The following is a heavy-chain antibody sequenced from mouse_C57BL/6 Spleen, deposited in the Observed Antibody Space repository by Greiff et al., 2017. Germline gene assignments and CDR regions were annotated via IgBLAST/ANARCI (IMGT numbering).Heavy chain of an antibody. V-gene: IGHV2-2*01. CDR3: AIGDYYGLDY. D-gene: IGHD1-1*01. CDR1: GFSLTSYG. CDR2: IWSGGST. Sequence: VQLKESGPGLVQPSQSLSITCTVSGFSLTSYGVHWVRQSPGKGLEWLGVIWSGGSTDYNAAFISRLSISKDNSKSQVFFKMNSLQADDTAIYYCAIGDYYGLDYWGQGTTLTVSS. J-gene: IGHJ2*01.